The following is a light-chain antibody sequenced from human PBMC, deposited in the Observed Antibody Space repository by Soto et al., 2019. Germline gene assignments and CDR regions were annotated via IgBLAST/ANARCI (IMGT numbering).Light chain of an antibody. CDR3: QKSSSSPRT. J-gene: IGKJ1*01. CDR1: QSVSNSY. CDR2: GAF. Sequence: VLTQATKTLCLWSGGRATVYGKASQSVSNSYLAWYQQKPGQAPRLLIYGAFSRATDAPARFSGSESGTDFTLTIDRLAPEDSAVYYCQKSSSSPRTFGQGTKV. V-gene: IGKV3-20*01.